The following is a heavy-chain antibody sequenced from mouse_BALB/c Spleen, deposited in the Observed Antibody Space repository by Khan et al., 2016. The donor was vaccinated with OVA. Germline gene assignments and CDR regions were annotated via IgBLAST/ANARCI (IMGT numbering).Heavy chain of an antibody. CDR1: GFSFSTYT. J-gene: IGHJ1*01. V-gene: IGHV5-6-4*01. CDR2: ISSGSTYT. Sequence: EVVLVESGGGLVKPGGSLKLSCAASGFSFSTYTMSWVRQTPEKRLEWVATISSGSTYTYYPDSVRGRFTISRDNAKNTLYLQMSSLKSEDTAMYYCTXDGSDARWDLGGWGAGTAVTVSS. CDR3: TXDGSDARWDLGG. D-gene: IGHD1-1*02.